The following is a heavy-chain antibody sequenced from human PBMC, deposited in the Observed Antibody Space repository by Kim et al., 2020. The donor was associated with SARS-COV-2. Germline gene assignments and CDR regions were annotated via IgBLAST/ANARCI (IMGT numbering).Heavy chain of an antibody. V-gene: IGHV4-61*01. CDR1: GGSVSGRNYY. D-gene: IGHD3-16*01. Sequence: SETLSLTCSVSGGSVSGRNYYWNWIRQPPGKGLQWIGYISYGGTTSSNPSLKSRVTISLDTTTNQFSLKLTSVTAADTAVYYCARDAALRPYNYGVDVWGQGTTVTVSS. CDR2: ISYGGTT. J-gene: IGHJ6*02. CDR3: ARDAALRPYNYGVDV.